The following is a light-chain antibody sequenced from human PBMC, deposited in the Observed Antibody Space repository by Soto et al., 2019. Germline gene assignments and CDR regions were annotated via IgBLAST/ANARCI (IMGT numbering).Light chain of an antibody. V-gene: IGLV1-47*01. CDR3: AAWDDSLSARV. Sequence: QSVLTQPPSASGTPGQRVTISCSGSSSNIGSNYVYWYQQLPGTAPKLLIYRNNQRPSGVPDRFSGSKSGTSVSLAISGLRSEDEADYYCAAWDDSLSARVFGGGTKLTVL. CDR2: RNN. J-gene: IGLJ3*02. CDR1: SSNIGSNY.